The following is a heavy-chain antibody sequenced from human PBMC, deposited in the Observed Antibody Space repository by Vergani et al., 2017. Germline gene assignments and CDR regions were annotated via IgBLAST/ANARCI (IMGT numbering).Heavy chain of an antibody. V-gene: IGHV3-30*18. CDR2: ISYDGSNK. CDR3: AKDWAMWQQLAYYFDY. J-gene: IGHJ4*02. Sequence: QVQLVESGGGVVQPGRSLRLSCAASGFTFSSYGMHWVRQAPGKGLEWVAVISYDGSNKYYADSVKGRFTISRDNSKNTLYLQMNSLRAEDTAVYYCAKDWAMWQQLAYYFDYWSQGTLVTVSS. CDR1: GFTFSSYG. D-gene: IGHD6-13*01.